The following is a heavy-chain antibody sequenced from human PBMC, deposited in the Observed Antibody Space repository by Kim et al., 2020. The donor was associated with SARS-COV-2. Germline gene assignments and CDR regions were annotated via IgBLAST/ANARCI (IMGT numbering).Heavy chain of an antibody. D-gene: IGHD3-3*01. CDR1: GGSFSGYY. V-gene: IGHV4-34*01. J-gene: IGHJ6*03. CDR2: INHSGST. Sequence: SETLSLTCAVYGGSFSGYYWSWIRQPPGKGLEWIGEINHSGSTNYNPSLKSGVTISVDTSKNQFSLKLSSVTAADTAVYYCARGDRITIFGVVPPTTYYMDVWGKGTTVTVSS. CDR3: ARGDRITIFGVVPPTTYYMDV.